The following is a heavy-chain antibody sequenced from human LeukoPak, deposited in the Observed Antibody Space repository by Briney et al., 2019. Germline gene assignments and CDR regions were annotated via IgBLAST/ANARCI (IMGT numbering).Heavy chain of an antibody. J-gene: IGHJ4*02. D-gene: IGHD3-10*01. CDR1: GGSISSGSYY. CDR3: ARGTLTYYYGSGDEPDY. CDR2: IYTSGST. Sequence: PSQTLSLTCTVSGGSISSGSYYWRWIRQPAGKGLEWIGRIYTSGSTNYNPSLKSQVTISVDTSKNQFSLKLSSVTAADTAVYYCARGTLTYYYGSGDEPDYWGQGTLVTVSS. V-gene: IGHV4-61*02.